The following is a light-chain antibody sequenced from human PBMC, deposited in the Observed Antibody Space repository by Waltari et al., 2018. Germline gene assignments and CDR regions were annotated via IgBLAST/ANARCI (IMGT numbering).Light chain of an antibody. CDR3: QQHNNSWT. V-gene: IGKV1-5*03. CDR1: QSVANR. CDR2: QAS. J-gene: IGKJ1*01. Sequence: DIQMTQSPSTLSASVGDKVTITCRASQSVANRVAWYRQKPGEAPKVLIYQASTLETGVPSRFSGSGSGTEVTLTISRLQPDDFARYYCQQHNNSWTFGQGTTVEVK.